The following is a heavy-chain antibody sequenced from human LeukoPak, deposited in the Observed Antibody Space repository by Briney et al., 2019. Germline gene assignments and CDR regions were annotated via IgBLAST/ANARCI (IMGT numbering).Heavy chain of an antibody. J-gene: IGHJ4*02. Sequence: GGSLTLSCAASGFTLSSSWMSWVRQAPGKGLEWVANIKQDGSEQHYVAYVKGRFTISKDNDKNSLYPQMNNLGAEGTAVFYCARRGGSRYYGEWGQGTVDTVS. V-gene: IGHV3-7*01. CDR3: ARRGGSRYYGE. CDR1: GFTLSSSW. CDR2: IKQDGSEQ. D-gene: IGHD3-3*01.